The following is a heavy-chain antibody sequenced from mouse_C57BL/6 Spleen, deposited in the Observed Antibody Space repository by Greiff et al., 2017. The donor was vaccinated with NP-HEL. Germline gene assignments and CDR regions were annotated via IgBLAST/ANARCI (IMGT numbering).Heavy chain of an antibody. Sequence: EVMLVESGGGLVKPGGSLKLSCAASGFTFSDYGMHWVRQAPEKGLEWVAYISSGSSTIYYADTVKGRFTISRDNAKNTLFLQMTSLRSEDTAMYYCAGGWYPYAMDYWGQGTSVTVSS. D-gene: IGHD2-1*01. J-gene: IGHJ4*01. CDR1: GFTFSDYG. CDR3: AGGWYPYAMDY. V-gene: IGHV5-17*01. CDR2: ISSGSSTI.